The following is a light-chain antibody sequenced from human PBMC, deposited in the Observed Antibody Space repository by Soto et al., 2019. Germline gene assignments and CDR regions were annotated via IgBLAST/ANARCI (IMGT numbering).Light chain of an antibody. CDR1: QDIASW. CDR2: GAS. V-gene: IGKV1-12*01. J-gene: IGKJ4*01. CDR3: QQAHNLPVT. Sequence: DIRMTQSPSSVSGSVGARVSMTCRASQDIASWLAWYQQRPGKAPVLLIFGASILQSGVSSRFSGSGAGTEFNLTINSLQPEDFGVYYCQQAHNLPVTFGGGTKVDI.